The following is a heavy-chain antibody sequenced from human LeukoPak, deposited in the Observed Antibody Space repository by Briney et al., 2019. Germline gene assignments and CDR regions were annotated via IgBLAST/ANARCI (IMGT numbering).Heavy chain of an antibody. V-gene: IGHV1-46*01. CDR3: ARESSPGAVRGYNWFDP. CDR1: GYTFTNYF. J-gene: IGHJ5*02. Sequence: ASVKVSCKASGYTFTNYFMHWVRQAPGQGLEWMGVINPSGGGTTYAQRFQGRVTMTRDTSTSTVHMELSSLRSEDTAVYYCARESSPGAVRGYNWFDPWGQGTLVTVSS. CDR2: INPSGGGT. D-gene: IGHD3-10*01.